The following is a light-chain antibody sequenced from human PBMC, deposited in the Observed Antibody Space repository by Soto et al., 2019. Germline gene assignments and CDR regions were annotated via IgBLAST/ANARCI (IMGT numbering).Light chain of an antibody. CDR2: EVS. CDR1: SSDVGDYDY. CDR3: SSYRSSNTLL. Sequence: QSALTQPASVSGSPGQSITISCTGTSSDVGDYDYVSWYQQYAGKAPKMMIYEVSNRPSGVSNRFSGSKSGNTASLPISGLQAEDEADYYCSSYRSSNTLLFGGGTKLTVL. V-gene: IGLV2-14*01. J-gene: IGLJ2*01.